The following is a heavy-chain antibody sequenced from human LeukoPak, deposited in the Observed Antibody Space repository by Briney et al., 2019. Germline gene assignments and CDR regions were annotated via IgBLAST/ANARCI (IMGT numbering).Heavy chain of an antibody. CDR2: IYTSGST. Sequence: ASETLSLTCTVSGGSISSYYWSWIRQPAGKGLEWIGRIYTSGSTNYNPSLKSRVTMSVDTSKNQFSLKLSSVTAADTAVYYCARERTDYGSGSYYTDYWGQGTLVTVSS. CDR3: ARERTDYGSGSYYTDY. D-gene: IGHD3-10*01. V-gene: IGHV4-4*07. CDR1: GGSISSYY. J-gene: IGHJ4*02.